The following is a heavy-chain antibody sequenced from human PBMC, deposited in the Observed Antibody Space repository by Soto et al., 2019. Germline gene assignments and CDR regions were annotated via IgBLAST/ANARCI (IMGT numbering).Heavy chain of an antibody. J-gene: IGHJ4*02. CDR1: GFTFSSYW. D-gene: IGHD5-18*01. CDR3: ARVAPTPMVTTYYFDY. V-gene: IGHV3-7*05. CDR2: IKQDGSEK. Sequence: EVQLVEAGGGLVQPGGSLRLSCAASGFTFSSYWMSWGRQAPGKGLEWVAKIKQDGSEKYYVDSVKGRFTISRDNAKNSLYLQMNSLRDEDTAVYYCARVAPTPMVTTYYFDYWGQGTLVTVSS.